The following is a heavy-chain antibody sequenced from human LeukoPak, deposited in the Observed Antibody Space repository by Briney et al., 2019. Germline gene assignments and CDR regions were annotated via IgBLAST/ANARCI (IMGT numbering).Heavy chain of an antibody. CDR1: GGSFSGYY. CDR2: SNHSGST. D-gene: IGHD2-2*01. V-gene: IGHV4-34*01. Sequence: PETLSLTCAVYGGSFSGYYWSWIRQPPGKGLEWIGESNHSGSTNYNPSLKSRVTISVDTSKNQFSLKLSSVTAADTAVYYCARGGYCSSISCYPRWFDPWGQGTLVTVSS. J-gene: IGHJ5*02. CDR3: ARGGYCSSISCYPRWFDP.